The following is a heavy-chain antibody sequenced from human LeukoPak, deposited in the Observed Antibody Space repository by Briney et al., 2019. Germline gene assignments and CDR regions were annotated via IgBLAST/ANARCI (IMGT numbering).Heavy chain of an antibody. CDR2: IWYDGSNK. J-gene: IGHJ4*02. V-gene: IGHV3-33*01. CDR3: ASGTYYYDSSGYLDY. Sequence: PGRSLRLSCAASGLTFSSYGMHWVRQAPGKGLEWVAVIWYDGSNKYYADSVKGRFTISRDNSKNTLYLQMNSLRAEDTAVYYCASGTYYYDSSGYLDYWGQGTLVTVSS. D-gene: IGHD3-22*01. CDR1: GLTFSSYG.